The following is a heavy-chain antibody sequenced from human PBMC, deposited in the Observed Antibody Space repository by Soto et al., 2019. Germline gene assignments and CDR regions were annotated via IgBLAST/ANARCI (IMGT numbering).Heavy chain of an antibody. D-gene: IGHD4-17*01. J-gene: IGHJ4*02. CDR3: TRRTTVNDY. Sequence: GGSLRLSCTASGFTFGDYAMSWVRQAPGKGLEWVGFIRSKAYGGTTEYAASVKGRFTTSRDDSKSIAYLQMNSPKTEDTAVYYCTRRTTVNDYWGQGTLVTVSS. V-gene: IGHV3-49*04. CDR1: GFTFGDYA. CDR2: IRSKAYGGTT.